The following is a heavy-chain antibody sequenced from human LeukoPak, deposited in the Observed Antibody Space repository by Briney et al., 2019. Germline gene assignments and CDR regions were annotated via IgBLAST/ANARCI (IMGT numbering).Heavy chain of an antibody. D-gene: IGHD2-2*01. CDR3: ARLPAYCSSTRCYYDY. CDR2: ISSASGSS. J-gene: IGHJ4*02. V-gene: IGHV3-48*04. CDR1: GFTFSSCS. Sequence: GGSLRLSCAASGFTFSSCSMNWVRQAPGKGLEWVSYISSASGSSYYADSMNGRFTISGNNANNSLFIQMNSLRAEDTAVYYCARLPAYCSSTRCYYDYWGQGTLVTVSS.